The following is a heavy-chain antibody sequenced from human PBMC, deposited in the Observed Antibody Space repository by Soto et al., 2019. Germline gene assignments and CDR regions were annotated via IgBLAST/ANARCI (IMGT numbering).Heavy chain of an antibody. V-gene: IGHV3-15*07. CDR3: TTDDAVPKYYYDSSGYYNY. D-gene: IGHD3-22*01. Sequence: GGSLRLSCAASGFTFSNAWMNWVRQAPGKGLEWVGRIKSKTDGGTTDYAAPVKGRFTISRDDSKNTLYLQMNSLKTEDTAVYYCTTDDAVPKYYYDSSGYYNYWGQGTLVTVSS. CDR1: GFTFSNAW. J-gene: IGHJ4*02. CDR2: IKSKTDGGTT.